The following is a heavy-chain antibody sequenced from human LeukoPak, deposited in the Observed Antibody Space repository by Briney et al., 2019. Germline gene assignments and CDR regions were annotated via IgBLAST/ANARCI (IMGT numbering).Heavy chain of an antibody. CDR2: INHSGST. Sequence: SETLSLTCAVYGGSFSGYYWSWIRQPPGKGLEWIGEINHSGSTNYNPSLKSRVTISVDTSKNQFSLKLSSVTAADTAVYYCARDLFTTGTPNWFDPWGQGTLVTVSS. J-gene: IGHJ5*02. V-gene: IGHV4-34*01. CDR3: ARDLFTTGTPNWFDP. D-gene: IGHD1-1*01. CDR1: GGSFSGYY.